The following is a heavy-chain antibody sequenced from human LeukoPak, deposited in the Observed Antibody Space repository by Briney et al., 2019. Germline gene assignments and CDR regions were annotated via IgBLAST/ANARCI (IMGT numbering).Heavy chain of an antibody. CDR3: AGGIWSGAYWYFDL. CDR2: INHSGST. V-gene: IGHV4-34*01. CDR1: GGSFSGYY. J-gene: IGHJ2*01. D-gene: IGHD3-3*01. Sequence: SETLSLTCAVYGGSFSGYYWSWIRQPPGKGLEWIGEINHSGSTNYNPSLKSRVTISVDTSKNQFSLKLSSVTAADTAVYYCAGGIWSGAYWYFDLWGRGTLVTVSS.